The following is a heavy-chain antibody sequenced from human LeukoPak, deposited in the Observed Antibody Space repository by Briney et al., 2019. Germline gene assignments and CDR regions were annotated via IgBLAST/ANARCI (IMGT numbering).Heavy chain of an antibody. CDR2: IKQDGSEK. D-gene: IGHD3-10*01. V-gene: IGHV3-7*01. CDR1: GFTFSSYS. CDR3: AREGLPFGGYYYYYMDV. Sequence: GGSLRLSCAASGFTFSSYSMNWVRQAPGKGLEWVANIKQDGSEKYYVDSVKGRFTISRDNARNSLYLQMNSLRAEDTAVYYCAREGLPFGGYYYYYMDVWGKGTTVTISS. J-gene: IGHJ6*03.